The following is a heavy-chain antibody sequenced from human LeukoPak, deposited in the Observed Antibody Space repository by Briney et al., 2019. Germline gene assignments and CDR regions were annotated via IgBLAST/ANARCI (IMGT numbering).Heavy chain of an antibody. J-gene: IGHJ4*02. CDR2: INHSGST. D-gene: IGHD3-10*01. CDR3: AGDGSVGIPKYYFDY. CDR1: GGSFSGYY. Sequence: SETLSLTCAVYGGSFSGYYWSWIRQPPGKGLEWIGEINHSGSTNYNPSLKSRVTISVDTSKNQFSLKLSSVTAADTAVYYCAGDGSVGIPKYYFDYWGQGTLVTVSS. V-gene: IGHV4-34*01.